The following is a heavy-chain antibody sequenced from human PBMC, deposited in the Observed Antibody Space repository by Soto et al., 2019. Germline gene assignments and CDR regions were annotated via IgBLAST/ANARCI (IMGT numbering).Heavy chain of an antibody. D-gene: IGHD2-15*01. V-gene: IGHV3-23*01. CDR1: GFIFGNYM. J-gene: IGHJ3*02. CDR3: APHVHCSGGSCHYDAFDI. CDR2: IRDGGEST. Sequence: EVQLLESGGGLVQPGESLRLSCAFSGFIFGNYMMTWVRQAPGKGLEWVSTIRDGGESTYYADSVKGRFTISRDNSKNTLYVQMDSLGVEDTAVYYCAPHVHCSGGSCHYDAFDIRGQGPMVTVSS.